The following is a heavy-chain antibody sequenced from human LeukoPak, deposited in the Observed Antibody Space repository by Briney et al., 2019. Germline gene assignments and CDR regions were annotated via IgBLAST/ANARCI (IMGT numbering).Heavy chain of an antibody. CDR3: VRVDSSYYLRY. CDR2: IWYDGSNK. D-gene: IGHD6-6*01. CDR1: GFTFSSYG. V-gene: IGHV3-33*01. Sequence: GGSLRLSCAASGFTFSSYGMHWVRQAPGKGLEWVAVIWYDGSNKYYADSVKGRFTISRDNSKNTLYLQMNSLRAEDTAVYYCVRVDSSYYLRYWGQGTLVTVSS. J-gene: IGHJ4*02.